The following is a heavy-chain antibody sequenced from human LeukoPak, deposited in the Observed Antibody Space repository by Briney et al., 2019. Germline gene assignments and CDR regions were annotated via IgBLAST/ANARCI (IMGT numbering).Heavy chain of an antibody. V-gene: IGHV4-4*09. CDR3: ARLMGRGWFDY. J-gene: IGHJ4*02. Sequence: SETLSLTCTVSGGSISSYYWSWIRQPPGKGLEWIGYIYTSGSTNYNPSLKSRVTISVDTSKNQFSLKLSSVTAADTAVYYCARLMGRGWFDYWGQGTLVTVSS. D-gene: IGHD6-19*01. CDR1: GGSISSYY. CDR2: IYTSGST.